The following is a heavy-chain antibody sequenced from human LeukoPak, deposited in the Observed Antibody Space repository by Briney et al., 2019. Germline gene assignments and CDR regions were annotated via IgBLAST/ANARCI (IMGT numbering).Heavy chain of an antibody. CDR3: ARDHAFSPDY. CDR2: IWYDGNNK. J-gene: IGHJ4*02. D-gene: IGHD2/OR15-2a*01. Sequence: GGSLRLSCAASGFTFSSYGMHWVRQAPGKGLESVAVIWYDGNNKYYVDSVKGRFTISRDNSKNTLYLQMNSLRAEDTAVYYCARDHAFSPDYWGQRTLVTVSS. V-gene: IGHV3-33*01. CDR1: GFTFSSYG.